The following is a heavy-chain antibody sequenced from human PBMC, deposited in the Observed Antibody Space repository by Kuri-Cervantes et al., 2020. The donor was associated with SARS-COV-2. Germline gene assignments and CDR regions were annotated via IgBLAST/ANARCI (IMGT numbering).Heavy chain of an antibody. V-gene: IGHV4-38-2*01. CDR1: AYSISNDYH. J-gene: IGHJ5*02. Sequence: GSLRLSCAVSAYSISNDYHWGWIRQPPGKGLEWVGSIFPSGVTYSNLTLESRLTISVDTSKNQFSLKLSSVTAADTAVYYCARVWFGEFDWFDPWGQGNRVTVSS. D-gene: IGHD3-10*01. CDR2: IFPSGVT. CDR3: ARVWFGEFDWFDP.